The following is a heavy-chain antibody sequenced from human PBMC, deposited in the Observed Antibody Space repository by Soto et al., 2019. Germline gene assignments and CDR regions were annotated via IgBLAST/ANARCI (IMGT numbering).Heavy chain of an antibody. Sequence: SETLSLTCTVSGGSISSYYWSWIRLPPGKGLEWIGYIYYSGSTNYNPSLKSRVTISVDTSKNQFSLKLSSVTAADTAVYYCARGDSSGSYPNARSWFDPWGQGTLVTVSS. CDR2: IYYSGST. V-gene: IGHV4-59*01. CDR1: GGSISSYY. D-gene: IGHD3-10*01. J-gene: IGHJ5*02. CDR3: ARGDSSGSYPNARSWFDP.